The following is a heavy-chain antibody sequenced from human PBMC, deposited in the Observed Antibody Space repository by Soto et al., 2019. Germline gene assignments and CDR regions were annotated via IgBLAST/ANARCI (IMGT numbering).Heavy chain of an antibody. D-gene: IGHD3-9*01. Sequence: QVQLQQWGAGLLKPSETLSLTCAVYGGSFSGYYWSWIRQPPGKGLEWIGEINHSGSTNYNPSLKSRVTISVDTSTNQFSLKLSSVTAADTAVYYCARGPRYYDILTGLYYYYYGMDVWGQGTTVTVSS. CDR3: ARGPRYYDILTGLYYYYYGMDV. J-gene: IGHJ6*02. CDR2: INHSGST. CDR1: GGSFSGYY. V-gene: IGHV4-34*01.